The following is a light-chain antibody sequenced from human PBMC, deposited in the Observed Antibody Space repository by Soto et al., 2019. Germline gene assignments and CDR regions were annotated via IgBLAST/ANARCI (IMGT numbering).Light chain of an antibody. CDR2: AAS. J-gene: IGKJ1*01. CDR1: KSVGNF. Sequence: DIQMTQSPSSLSASVGDRVTITCRASKSVGNFLNWYQQKPGLPPKYLIYAASNLQSGVPSRFSGSGSGTDFTLTISQLQPEDFATSYCQQSFTTWTFGQGTKVEVK. CDR3: QQSFTTWT. V-gene: IGKV1-39*01.